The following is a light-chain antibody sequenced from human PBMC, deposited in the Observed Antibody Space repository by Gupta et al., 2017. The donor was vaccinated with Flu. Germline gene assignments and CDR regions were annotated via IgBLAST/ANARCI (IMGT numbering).Light chain of an antibody. J-gene: IGLJ2*01. V-gene: IGLV2-14*01. CDR1: SSDVGGSNY. CDR3: SASTSSTMHVV. CDR2: EVS. Sequence: QSALTPPVSASGSPGQSITISCTGTSSDVGGSNYVSWYQHHPGKAPKLMIYEVSYRPSRVSNRFSGSKSGNTASLTISGLQAEDEADYYCSASTSSTMHVVFGGGTKVTVL.